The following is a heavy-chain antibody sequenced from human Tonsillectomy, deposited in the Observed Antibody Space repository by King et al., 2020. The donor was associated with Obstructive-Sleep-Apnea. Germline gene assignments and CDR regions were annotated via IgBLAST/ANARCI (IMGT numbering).Heavy chain of an antibody. Sequence: VQLVESGGGLVKPGGSLRLSCAASGLTFSNAWMSWVRQAPGKGLEWVGRIKRKTDDGPTDYAAPVKGRLTISRDDSKNTLFLQMNALKTEDTAVYYGTTDPGDYADYWGQGTLVTVSS. V-gene: IGHV3-15*01. CDR2: IKRKTDDGPT. CDR3: TTDPGDYADY. J-gene: IGHJ4*02. CDR1: GLTFSNAW. D-gene: IGHD4-17*01.